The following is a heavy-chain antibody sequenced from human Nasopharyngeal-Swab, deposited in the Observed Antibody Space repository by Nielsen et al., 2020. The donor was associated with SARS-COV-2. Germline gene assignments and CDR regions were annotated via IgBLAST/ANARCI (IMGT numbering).Heavy chain of an antibody. J-gene: IGHJ5*02. CDR3: ASATAVAPRGEFDP. CDR1: GYTFTGYY. CDR2: INPNSGGT. D-gene: IGHD6-19*01. V-gene: IGHV1-2*02. Sequence: ASVKVSCKASGYTFTGYYMHWVRQAPGQGLEWMGWINPNSGGTNYAQKFQGRVTMTRDTPISTAYMELSRLRSDDTAVYYCASATAVAPRGEFDPWGQGTLVTVSS.